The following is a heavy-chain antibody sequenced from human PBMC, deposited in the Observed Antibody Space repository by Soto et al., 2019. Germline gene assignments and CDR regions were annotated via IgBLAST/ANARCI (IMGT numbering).Heavy chain of an antibody. V-gene: IGHV3-66*01. D-gene: IGHD2-2*01. CDR2: IYSAGNT. CDR3: ARDFVVGGPTINFYYGMDV. Sequence: EVQLVESGGGLVQSGGSLRLSCAASGFTVSSNYMSWVRQAPGKGLEWISIIYSAGNTYYADSVKGRFTISRDNSKNTLYLQVSSRGAEDTAVYYCARDFVVGGPTINFYYGMDVWGQGATVSVSS. J-gene: IGHJ6*01. CDR1: GFTVSSNY.